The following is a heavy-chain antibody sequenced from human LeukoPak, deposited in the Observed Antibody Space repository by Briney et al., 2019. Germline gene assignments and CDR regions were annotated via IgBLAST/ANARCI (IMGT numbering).Heavy chain of an antibody. J-gene: IGHJ3*02. CDR2: ISSSGSTI. V-gene: IGHV3-48*03. CDR1: GFTFSSYE. D-gene: IGHD3-10*01. CDR3: ARGSGSYNGEAFDI. Sequence: GGSLRLSCAASGFTFSSYEMNWVRQAPGKGLEWVSYISSSGSTIYYADSVKGRFTISRDNAKNSLYLQMNSLRAEDTAVYYCARGSGSYNGEAFDIWGQGTMVTVSS.